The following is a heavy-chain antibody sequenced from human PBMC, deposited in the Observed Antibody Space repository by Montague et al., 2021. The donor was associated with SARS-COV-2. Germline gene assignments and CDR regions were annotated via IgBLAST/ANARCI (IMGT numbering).Heavy chain of an antibody. CDR1: GGSTASHY. D-gene: IGHD3-10*01. CDR3: AGGSGIINFYNSGMDV. Sequence: SETLSLTCTVSGGSTASHYWNWIRQSPGKGLEWIGRIYTSGTTNYNPSLKSRVTMSVDTSKSQFSLKLSSVTAADTAVYYCAGGSGIINFYNSGMDVWGQGTTVTVSS. V-gene: IGHV4-4*07. CDR2: IYTSGTT. J-gene: IGHJ6*02.